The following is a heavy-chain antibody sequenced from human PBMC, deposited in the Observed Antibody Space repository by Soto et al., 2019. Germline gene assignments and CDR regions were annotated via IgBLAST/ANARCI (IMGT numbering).Heavy chain of an antibody. D-gene: IGHD1-26*01. CDR3: AKSPRSGSYHKQYYFDY. CDR1: GFTFSSYA. J-gene: IGHJ4*02. V-gene: IGHV3-23*01. CDR2: ISGSGGST. Sequence: GGSLRLSCAASGFTFSSYAMSWVRQAPGKXLEWVSAISGSGGSTYYADSVKGRFTISRDNSKNTLYLQMNSLRAEDTAVYYCAKSPRSGSYHKQYYFDYWGQGTLVTVSS.